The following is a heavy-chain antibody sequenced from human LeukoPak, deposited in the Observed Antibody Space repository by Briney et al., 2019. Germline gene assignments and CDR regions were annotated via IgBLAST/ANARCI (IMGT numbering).Heavy chain of an antibody. J-gene: IGHJ5*02. CDR2: IYPGDSDT. Sequence: GESLKISCKGSGYSFTSYWIGWVRQMPGKGLEWMGIIYPGDSDTRYSPSFQGQVTISADKSISTAYLQWSSLKASDTAMYYCARGLRYCSSTSCYAANWFDPWGQGTLVTVSS. CDR1: GYSFTSYW. V-gene: IGHV5-51*01. CDR3: ARGLRYCSSTSCYAANWFDP. D-gene: IGHD2-2*01.